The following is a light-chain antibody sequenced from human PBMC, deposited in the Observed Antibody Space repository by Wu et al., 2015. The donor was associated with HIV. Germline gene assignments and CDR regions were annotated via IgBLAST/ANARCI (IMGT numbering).Light chain of an antibody. CDR2: AAS. CDR3: QQSYSTPRT. CDR1: QSVSGY. Sequence: DIQMTQSPSSLSASVGDRVTITCRASQSVSGYLNWYQQKPGKAPNLLIYAASRLHSGVPVRFSGSGSETDFTLTISSLHPEDFATYYCQQSYSTPRTFGQGTRLEI. J-gene: IGKJ5*01. V-gene: IGKV1-39*01.